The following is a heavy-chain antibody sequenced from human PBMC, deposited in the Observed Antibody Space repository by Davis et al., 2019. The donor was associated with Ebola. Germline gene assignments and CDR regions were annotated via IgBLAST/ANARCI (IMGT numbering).Heavy chain of an antibody. J-gene: IGHJ4*02. Sequence: MPSETLSLTCIVSGGSISSSSYYWGWIRQPPGKGLEWIGSIYYSGSTYYNPSLKSRVTISVDTSKNQFSLKLSSVTAADTAVYYCARQSRHIAAAGSLPFDYWGQGTLVTVSS. CDR1: GGSISSSSYY. V-gene: IGHV4-39*01. CDR2: IYYSGST. CDR3: ARQSRHIAAAGSLPFDY. D-gene: IGHD6-13*01.